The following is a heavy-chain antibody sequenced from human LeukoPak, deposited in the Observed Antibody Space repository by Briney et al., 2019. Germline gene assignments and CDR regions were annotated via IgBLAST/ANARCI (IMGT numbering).Heavy chain of an antibody. V-gene: IGHV4-39*01. J-gene: IGHJ4*02. CDR2: IYYSGST. Sequence: PSETLSLTCTVSGGSISSSTYYWGWIRQPPGKGLEWIGTIYYSGSTYYNPSLKSRVTISVDTSKNQFSLKLSSVTAADTAVYHCSSKALSIYWGQGTLVTVSS. CDR1: GGSISSSTYY. CDR3: SSKALSIY.